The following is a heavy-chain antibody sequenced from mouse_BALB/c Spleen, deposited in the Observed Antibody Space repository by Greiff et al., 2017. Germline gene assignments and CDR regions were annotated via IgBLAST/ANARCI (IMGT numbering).Heavy chain of an antibody. CDR2: ISSGSSTI. Sequence: EVQRVESGGGLVQPGGSRKLSCAASGFTFSSFGMHWVRQAPEKGLEWVAYISSGSSTIYYADTVKGRFTISRDNPKNTLFLQMTSLRSEDTAMYYCASGSSYWYFDVWGAGTAVTVSS. V-gene: IGHV5-17*02. D-gene: IGHD1-1*01. CDR1: GFTFSSFG. J-gene: IGHJ1*01. CDR3: ASGSSYWYFDV.